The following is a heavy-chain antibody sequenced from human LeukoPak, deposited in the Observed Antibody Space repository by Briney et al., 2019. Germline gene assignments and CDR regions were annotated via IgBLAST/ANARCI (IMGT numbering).Heavy chain of an antibody. CDR3: ARHTGEYSFGYRHFVY. V-gene: IGHV4-4*02. J-gene: IGHJ4*02. CDR2: ISLSGLT. Sequence: PSETLSLTCGVSGGSISSTNWYSWVRQPPGQGLEWIGEISLSGLTNYNPSLKSRVTMSLDKSKNLLSLTLTSVTAADTAVYFCARHTGEYSFGYRHFVYWGQGTVVTVSS. CDR1: GGSISSTNW. D-gene: IGHD5-18*01.